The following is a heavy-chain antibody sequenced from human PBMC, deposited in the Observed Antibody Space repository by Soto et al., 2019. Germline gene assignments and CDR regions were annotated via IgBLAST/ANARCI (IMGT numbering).Heavy chain of an antibody. CDR2: ISAYNGNT. V-gene: IGHV1-18*01. Sequence: ASVKVSCKASGYTFTSYGISWVRQAPGQGLEWMGWISAYNGNTNYAQKLQGRVTMTTDTSTSTAYMELRSLRSDDTAVYYCARDDIGVVVAATDYYYYYGMDVWGLGTTVT. J-gene: IGHJ6*02. D-gene: IGHD2-15*01. CDR3: ARDDIGVVVAATDYYYYYGMDV. CDR1: GYTFTSYG.